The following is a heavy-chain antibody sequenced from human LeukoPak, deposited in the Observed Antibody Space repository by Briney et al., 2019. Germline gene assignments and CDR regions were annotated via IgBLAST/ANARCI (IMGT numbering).Heavy chain of an antibody. CDR3: ARRAYYDTSGYSPASGYFDL. Sequence: SETLSLTCTVSGGSIFSYYFNWIRQPPGKGLEWIGYIYSNGITNYNPSLRSRGTISIATSKNQVPLRLRSVTAADTAIYYCARRAYYDTSGYSPASGYFDLWGRGTLVTVSS. J-gene: IGHJ2*01. CDR1: GGSIFSYY. CDR2: IYSNGIT. D-gene: IGHD3-22*01. V-gene: IGHV4-4*08.